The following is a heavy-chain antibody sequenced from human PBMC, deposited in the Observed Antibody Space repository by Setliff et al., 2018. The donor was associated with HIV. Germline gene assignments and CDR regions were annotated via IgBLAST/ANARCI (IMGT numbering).Heavy chain of an antibody. J-gene: IGHJ3*02. CDR2: ISGFNGNT. CDR1: GYSFARYG. V-gene: IGHV1-18*01. CDR3: ARVPYRSAWFSGGHDAFDI. Sequence: ASVKVSCKASGYSFARYGLSWVRQAPGQGLEWMGWISGFNGNTKYAQSFQDRVAMTTETATSTAYMEMRSLRSDDTAVYFCARVPYRSAWFSGGHDAFDIWGQGTRVT. D-gene: IGHD6-19*01.